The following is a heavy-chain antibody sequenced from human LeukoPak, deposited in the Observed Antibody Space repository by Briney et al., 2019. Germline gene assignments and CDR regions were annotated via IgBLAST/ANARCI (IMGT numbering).Heavy chain of an antibody. J-gene: IGHJ5*02. CDR3: ARGRDWFDP. CDR1: GFSFSSYE. CDR2: ISSSGSTI. V-gene: IGHV3-48*03. Sequence: GGSLRLSCAASGFSFSSYEMNWVRQAPWKGLGCVSYISSSGSTISYADSVKGRFTISRDNAKNSLYLQMNSLRAEDTALYYCARGRDWFDPWGQGTLVTVSS.